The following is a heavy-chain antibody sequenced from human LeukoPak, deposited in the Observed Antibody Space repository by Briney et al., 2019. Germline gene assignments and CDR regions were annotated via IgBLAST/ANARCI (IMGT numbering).Heavy chain of an antibody. CDR2: IYYSGST. CDR3: ASGSYSYYYMDV. CDR1: GGSVSSYY. Sequence: SETLSLTCTVSGGSVSSYYWNWIRQPPGKGLEWIGYIYYSGSTNYNPSLKSRVTISVDTSKNQFSLKLSSVTAADTAVYYCASGSYSYYYMDVWGKGTTVTVSS. J-gene: IGHJ6*03. V-gene: IGHV4-59*02.